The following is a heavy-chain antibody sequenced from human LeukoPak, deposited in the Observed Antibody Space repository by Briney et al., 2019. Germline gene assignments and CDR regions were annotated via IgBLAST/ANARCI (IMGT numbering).Heavy chain of an antibody. D-gene: IGHD1-26*01. Sequence: SETLSLTCAVYGGSFSGYYWSWIRQPPGKGLEWIGEINHSGSTNYNPSLKSRVTISVDTSKNQFSLKLSSVTAADTAVYYCARSRGGATIADDYWAREPWSPSPQ. J-gene: IGHJ4*02. CDR1: GGSFSGYY. V-gene: IGHV4-34*01. CDR2: INHSGST. CDR3: ARSRGGATIADDY.